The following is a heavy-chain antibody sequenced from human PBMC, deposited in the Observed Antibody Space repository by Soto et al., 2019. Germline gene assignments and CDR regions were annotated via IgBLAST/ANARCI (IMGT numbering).Heavy chain of an antibody. CDR1: VFSLNTGGVT. CDR2: IYWDDGK. Sequence: GPTVLNRTQTLTVTCVFSVFSLNTGGVTVGWIRQPPGKALEWVALIYWDDGKRYSPSMKSRLTITKETSRNQVVLTMTNVNPEDTATSLCAHSPAPRVYFQHWGEGTLVTVSS. V-gene: IGHV2-5*02. D-gene: IGHD3-10*01. J-gene: IGHJ1*01. CDR3: AHSPAPRVYFQH.